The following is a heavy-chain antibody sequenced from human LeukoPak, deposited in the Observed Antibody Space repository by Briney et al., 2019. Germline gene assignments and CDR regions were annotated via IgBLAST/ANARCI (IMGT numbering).Heavy chain of an antibody. Sequence: GGSLRLSCAASGFTFSSYGMHWVRQAPGKGLEWVAVISYDGSNKYYADSVKGRFTISRDNSKNTLYLQMNSLRAEYTAVYYCAKDNSYYYGSGSLYYYGMDVWGQGTTVTVSS. CDR3: AKDNSYYYGSGSLYYYGMDV. CDR1: GFTFSSYG. V-gene: IGHV3-30*18. D-gene: IGHD3-10*01. CDR2: ISYDGSNK. J-gene: IGHJ6*02.